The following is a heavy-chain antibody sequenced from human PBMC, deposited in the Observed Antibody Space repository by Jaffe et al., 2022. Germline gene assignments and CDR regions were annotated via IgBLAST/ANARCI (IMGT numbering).Heavy chain of an antibody. CDR3: AKDGVPWGGYSGYDGSYYFDY. CDR2: ISGSGGST. Sequence: EVQLLESGGGLVQPGGSLRLSCAASGFTFSSYAMSWVRQAPGKGLEWVSAISGSGGSTYYADSVKGRFTISRDNSKNTLYLQMNSLRAEDTAVYYCAKDGVPWGGYSGYDGSYYFDYWGQGTLVTVSS. D-gene: IGHD5-12*01. V-gene: IGHV3-23*01. J-gene: IGHJ4*02. CDR1: GFTFSSYA.